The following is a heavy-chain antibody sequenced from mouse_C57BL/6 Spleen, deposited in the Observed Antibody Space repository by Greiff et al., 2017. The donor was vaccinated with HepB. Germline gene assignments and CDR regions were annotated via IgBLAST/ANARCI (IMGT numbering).Heavy chain of an antibody. CDR3: ARDYYGSSYEFAY. CDR1: GFTFSSYG. V-gene: IGHV5-6*01. CDR2: ISSGGSYT. D-gene: IGHD1-1*01. Sequence: EVQRVESGGDLVKPGGSLKLSCAASGFTFSSYGMSWVRQTPDKRLEWVATISSGGSYTYYPDSVKGRFTISRDNAKNTLYLQMSSLKSEDTAMYYCARDYYGSSYEFAYWGQGTLVTVSA. J-gene: IGHJ3*01.